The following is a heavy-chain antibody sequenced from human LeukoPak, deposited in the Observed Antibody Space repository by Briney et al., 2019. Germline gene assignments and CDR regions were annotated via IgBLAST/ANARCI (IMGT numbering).Heavy chain of an antibody. D-gene: IGHD3-3*01. CDR2: ISYDGSNK. CDR1: GFTFSSYG. J-gene: IGHJ3*02. Sequence: GGSLRLSCAASGFTFSSYGMHWVRQAPGKGLEWVAVISYDGSNKYYADSVKGRFTISRDTSKNTLYLQMNSLRAEDTAVYYCARVFTPNLIFPRQKNAFDIWGQGTMVTVSS. V-gene: IGHV3-30*03. CDR3: ARVFTPNLIFPRQKNAFDI.